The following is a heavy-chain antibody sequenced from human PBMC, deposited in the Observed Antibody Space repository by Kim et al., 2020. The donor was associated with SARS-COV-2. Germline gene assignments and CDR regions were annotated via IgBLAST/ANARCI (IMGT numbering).Heavy chain of an antibody. V-gene: IGHV3-74*01. J-gene: IGHJ4*02. CDR3: ARRQFTSGWYYFDY. CDR2: INSDGTTT. Sequence: GGSLRLSCAASGFTFSSHWMHWVRQAPGKGLVWVSRINSDGTTTSYGDSVKGRFTISRDNAKNTLYLQMNSQRGEDTAVYYWARRQFTSGWYYFDYWGQGALVTVSS. D-gene: IGHD6-19*01. CDR1: GFTFSSHW.